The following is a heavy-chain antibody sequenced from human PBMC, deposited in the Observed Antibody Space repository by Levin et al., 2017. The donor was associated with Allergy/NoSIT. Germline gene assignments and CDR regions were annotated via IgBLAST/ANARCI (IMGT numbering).Heavy chain of an antibody. Sequence: GESLKISCKASGYTFTGYYIHWVRQAPGQGLEWMGWINPNSGGTNYAQKFQGRVTMTRDTSISTAYMELSRLRSDDTAVYYCARGQSADYYDSSGYYYHDYWGQGTLVTVSS. CDR1: GYTFTGYY. J-gene: IGHJ4*02. CDR3: ARGQSADYYDSSGYYYHDY. CDR2: INPNSGGT. V-gene: IGHV1-2*02. D-gene: IGHD3-22*01.